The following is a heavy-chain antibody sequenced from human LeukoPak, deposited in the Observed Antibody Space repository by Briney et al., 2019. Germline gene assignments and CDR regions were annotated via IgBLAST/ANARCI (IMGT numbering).Heavy chain of an antibody. CDR1: GFTFSSYG. CDR2: IWYDGSNK. V-gene: IGHV3-33*01. J-gene: IGHJ6*02. D-gene: IGHD2-2*02. CDR3: ARESGCSSTSCYTLPSYYYYGTDV. Sequence: PGRSLRLSCAASGFTFSSYGMHWVRQAPGKGLEWVAVIWYDGSNKYYADSVKGRFTISRDNSKNTLYLQMNSLRAEDTAVYYCARESGCSSTSCYTLPSYYYYGTDVWGQGTTVTVSS.